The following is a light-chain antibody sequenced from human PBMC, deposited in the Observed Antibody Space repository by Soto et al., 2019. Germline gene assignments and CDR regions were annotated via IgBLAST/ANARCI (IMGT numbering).Light chain of an antibody. Sequence: VMTQSPATLSVSPGERATVSCRASQTVSTYLAWYQQKPGQAPRLLIYDASTRATGIPARFSRRGSGTDFTLTISSLEPDDFAVYYCQQRLMTFGQGTKVDIK. CDR3: QQRLMT. J-gene: IGKJ1*01. CDR1: QTVSTY. V-gene: IGKV3-11*01. CDR2: DAS.